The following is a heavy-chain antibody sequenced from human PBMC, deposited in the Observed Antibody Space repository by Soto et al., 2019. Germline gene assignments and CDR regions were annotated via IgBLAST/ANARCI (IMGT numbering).Heavy chain of an antibody. CDR1: GGSISSYY. D-gene: IGHD2-21*01. J-gene: IGHJ4*02. Sequence: SQTLSLTCTVSGGSISSYYWSWIRQPPGKGLEWIGYIYYSGSTNYNPSLKSRVTISVDTSKNQFSLKLSSVTAADTAVYYCARGFTLSVVIPLYYFDYWGQGTLVTVSS. V-gene: IGHV4-59*08. CDR3: ARGFTLSVVIPLYYFDY. CDR2: IYYSGST.